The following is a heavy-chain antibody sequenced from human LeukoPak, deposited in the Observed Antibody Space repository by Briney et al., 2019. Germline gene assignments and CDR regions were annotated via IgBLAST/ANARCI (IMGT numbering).Heavy chain of an antibody. J-gene: IGHJ5*02. CDR2: IYGSGST. Sequence: PSETLSLTCTVSGGSISSYYWSWIRQPPGKGLEWIGHIYGSGSTNYNPSLKSRVTLSVDTSKNQFSLKLSSVTAADTAEYYCAREGTSGTHLNWFDPWGQGTLVTASS. D-gene: IGHD1-1*01. CDR3: AREGTSGTHLNWFDP. V-gene: IGHV4-59*01. CDR1: GGSISSYY.